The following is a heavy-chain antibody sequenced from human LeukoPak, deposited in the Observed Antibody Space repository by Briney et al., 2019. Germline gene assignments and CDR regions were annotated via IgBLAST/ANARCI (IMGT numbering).Heavy chain of an antibody. CDR1: GGSISSGGYY. J-gene: IGHJ4*02. CDR3: ARAGYYDIMTGYASFDF. D-gene: IGHD3-9*01. V-gene: IGHV4-30-2*01. CDR2: IYHSGST. Sequence: SETLSLTCTVSGGSISSGGYYWSWIRQPPGKGLEWIGYIYHSGSTYYNPSLKSRVTISVDRSKNQFSLKLSSVTAADTAVYYCARAGYYDIMTGYASFDFWGPGTLVTVSS.